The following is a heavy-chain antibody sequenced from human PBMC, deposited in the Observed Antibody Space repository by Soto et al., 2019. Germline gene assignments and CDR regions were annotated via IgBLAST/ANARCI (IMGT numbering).Heavy chain of an antibody. Sequence: PSETLCLTCSVSGDSISSGASYWVWHRQPPGKGLEWIGCTYYSRNSNYNPSLKSRVTISVDTSKIQFSLKLSSVTAADTAVYYCATQGYSYGSPDYFDYWGKGTLVTVSS. CDR2: TYYSRNS. CDR3: ATQGYSYGSPDYFDY. V-gene: IGHV4-39*01. D-gene: IGHD5-18*01. CDR1: GDSISSGASY. J-gene: IGHJ4*02.